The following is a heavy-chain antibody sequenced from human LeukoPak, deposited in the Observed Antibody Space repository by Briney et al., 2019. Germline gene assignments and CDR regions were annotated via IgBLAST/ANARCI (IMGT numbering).Heavy chain of an antibody. CDR3: ARGDSGWYILDY. D-gene: IGHD6-19*01. CDR2: IYYSGST. J-gene: IGHJ4*02. V-gene: IGHV4-59*01. CDR1: GGSISSYY. Sequence: SETLSLTCTVSGGSISSYYWSWIRQPPGKRLEWIGYIYYSGSTNYNPSLKSRVTISVDTSKNQFSLKLSSVTAADTAVYYCARGDSGWYILDYWGQGTLVTVSS.